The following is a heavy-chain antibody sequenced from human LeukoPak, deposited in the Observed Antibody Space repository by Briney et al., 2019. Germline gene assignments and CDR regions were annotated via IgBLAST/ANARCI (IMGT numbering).Heavy chain of an antibody. CDR1: GFTFSTFA. Sequence: PGGSLRLSCAASGFTFSTFAIHWIRQAPGKGLEWVAVISYDGNNKYYADSVKGRFTISRDNPKNTLYLQMNSLRAEDTAVYYCAREYGPRLWFGEDDAFDIWGQGTMVTVSS. J-gene: IGHJ3*02. D-gene: IGHD3-10*01. CDR2: ISYDGNNK. V-gene: IGHV3-30-3*01. CDR3: AREYGPRLWFGEDDAFDI.